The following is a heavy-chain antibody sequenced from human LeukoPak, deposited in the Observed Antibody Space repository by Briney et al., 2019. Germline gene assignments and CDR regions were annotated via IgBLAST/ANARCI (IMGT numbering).Heavy chain of an antibody. D-gene: IGHD6-19*01. V-gene: IGHV4-39*01. CDR1: GGSISSRSYY. CDR2: IYYSGST. CDR3: ARSVASNSSGWYYCDY. Sequence: SSETLTLTCTVSGGSISSRSYYWGWIRQPPGKGLEWIGSIYYSGSTYYSPSLKSRVTISVDTSKNQFSLKLSSVTAADTAVYYCARSVASNSSGWYYCDYWGQGTLVTVSS. J-gene: IGHJ4*02.